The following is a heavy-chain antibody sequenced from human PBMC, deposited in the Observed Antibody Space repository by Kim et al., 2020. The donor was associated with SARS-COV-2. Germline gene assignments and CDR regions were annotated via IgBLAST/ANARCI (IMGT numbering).Heavy chain of an antibody. CDR2: ISAYNGNT. CDR1: GYTFTSYG. Sequence: ASVKVSCKASGYTFTSYGISWVRQAPGQGLEWMGWISAYNGNTNYAQKLQGRVTMTTDTSTSTAYMELRSLRSDDTAVYYCARFNRYDFWSGYYLKYYYYGMDVWGQGTTVTVSS. CDR3: ARFNRYDFWSGYYLKYYYYGMDV. D-gene: IGHD3-3*01. J-gene: IGHJ6*02. V-gene: IGHV1-18*01.